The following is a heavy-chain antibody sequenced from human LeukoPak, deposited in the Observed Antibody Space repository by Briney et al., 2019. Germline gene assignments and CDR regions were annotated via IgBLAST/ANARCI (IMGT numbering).Heavy chain of an antibody. D-gene: IGHD3-10*01. CDR1: GYTFTGYY. J-gene: IGHJ5*02. CDR2: INPNSGGT. V-gene: IGHV1-2*02. CDR3: ARGAQRITMVRAGWFDP. Sequence: GASVKVSCKASGYTFTGYYMHWVRQAPGQGLEWMGWINPNSGGTNYAQKFQGRVTMTRDTSISTAYMELSRLRSDDTAVYYCARGAQRITMVRAGWFDPWGQGTLVTVSS.